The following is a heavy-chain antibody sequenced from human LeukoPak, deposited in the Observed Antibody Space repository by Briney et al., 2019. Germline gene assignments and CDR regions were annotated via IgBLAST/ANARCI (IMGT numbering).Heavy chain of an antibody. J-gene: IGHJ5*02. V-gene: IGHV4-59*08. CDR2: ISYSGST. Sequence: SETLSLTCTVSGGSISSYYWSWIRQPPGKGLEWIGYISYSGSTNYNPSLESRVTISVDTSKNQFSLKLTSVTAADTAVYYCARHSICFDPWGQGTLVTVSS. CDR1: GGSISSYY. CDR3: ARHSICFDP.